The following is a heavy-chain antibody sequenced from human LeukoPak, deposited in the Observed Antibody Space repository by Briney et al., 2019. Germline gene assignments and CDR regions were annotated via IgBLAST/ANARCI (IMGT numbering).Heavy chain of an antibody. CDR2: TYSGGST. CDR1: GFTVSSNY. Sequence: GGSLRLSCAASGFTVSSNYMSWVRQAPGRGLEWVSVTYSGGSTYYADSVKGRFTISRDNSKNTLYLQMNSLRAEDTAVYYCARTSGSRALYYYGMDVWGQGTTVTVSS. CDR3: ARTSGSRALYYYGMDV. D-gene: IGHD3-10*01. J-gene: IGHJ6*02. V-gene: IGHV3-53*01.